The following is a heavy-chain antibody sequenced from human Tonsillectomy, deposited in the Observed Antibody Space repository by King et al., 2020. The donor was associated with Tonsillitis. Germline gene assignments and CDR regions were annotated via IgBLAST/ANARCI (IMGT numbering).Heavy chain of an antibody. CDR2: INPNSGGT. V-gene: IGHV1-2*02. J-gene: IGHJ5*02. Sequence: VQLVESGAEVKKPGASVKVSCKASGYSFTGYYIHWVRQAPGQGLEWMGWINPNSGGTEYAQKFQGRVTMTRDTSISTAYMELSRLRFDDTAVYYCASLYCSDGKLYAVWFDPWGQGTLVTVSA. D-gene: IGHD2-15*01. CDR3: ASLYCSDGKLYAVWFDP. CDR1: GYSFTGYY.